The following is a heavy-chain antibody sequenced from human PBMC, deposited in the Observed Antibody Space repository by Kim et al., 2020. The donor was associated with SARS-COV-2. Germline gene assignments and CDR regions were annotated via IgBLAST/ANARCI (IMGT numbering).Heavy chain of an antibody. CDR3: TRDVTAGGGGY. D-gene: IGHD1-20*01. CDR2: IQQDGSEI. CDR1: GFDFSGFL. Sequence: GGSLRLSCTASGFDFSGFLMSWVRQAPGKGLEWVANIQQDGSEIYYVESVRGRFTISRDNAKKSLYLQMNSLRAEDTAMYYCTRDVTAGGGGYWGQGTLGTVSS. J-gene: IGHJ4*02. V-gene: IGHV3-7*03.